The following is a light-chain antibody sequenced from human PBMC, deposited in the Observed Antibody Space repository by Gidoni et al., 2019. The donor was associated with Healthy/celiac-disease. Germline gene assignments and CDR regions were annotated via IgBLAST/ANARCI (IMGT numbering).Light chain of an antibody. V-gene: IGKV3-11*01. Sequence: EIVLTQSPATLSLSPGERATLYCRASQSVSSYLAWYQQKPGQAPRLLIYDASNRATGIPARFSGSGYGTDFTLTISSLEPEDFAVYYCQQRSNWPPAFGGGTKVKIK. CDR1: QSVSSY. J-gene: IGKJ4*01. CDR3: QQRSNWPPA. CDR2: DAS.